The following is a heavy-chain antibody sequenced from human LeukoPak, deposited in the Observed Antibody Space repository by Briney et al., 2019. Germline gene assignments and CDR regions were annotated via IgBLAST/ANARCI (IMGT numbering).Heavy chain of an antibody. Sequence: PSETLSLTCSVSGDSVSSTAYYWSWIRQPPGKGLEWIGYIYYSGSTNYNPSLKSRVTISVDTSKNQFSLKLSSVTAADTAVYYCARVAAGSSRRAHFDYWGQGTLVTVSS. V-gene: IGHV4-61*08. CDR3: ARVAAGSSRRAHFDY. D-gene: IGHD6-13*01. CDR2: IYYSGST. J-gene: IGHJ4*02. CDR1: GDSVSSTAYY.